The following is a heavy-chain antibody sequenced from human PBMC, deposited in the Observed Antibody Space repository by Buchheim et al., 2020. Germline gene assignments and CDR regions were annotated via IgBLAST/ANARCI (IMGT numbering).Heavy chain of an antibody. J-gene: IGHJ4*02. V-gene: IGHV4-34*01. CDR2: INHSGST. CDR3: ARGRRYFDWLFHPFDY. D-gene: IGHD3-9*01. CDR1: GGSFSGYY. Sequence: QVQLQQWGAGLLKPSETLSLTCAVYGGSFSGYYWSWIRQPPGKGLEWIGEINHSGSTNYNPSLKSRVTISVDTSKNQFSLKLSSVTAADTAVYYCARGRRYFDWLFHPFDYWGQGTL.